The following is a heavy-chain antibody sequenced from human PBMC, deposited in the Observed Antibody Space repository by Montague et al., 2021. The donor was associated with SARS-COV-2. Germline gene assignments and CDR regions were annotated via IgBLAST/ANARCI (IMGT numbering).Heavy chain of an antibody. CDR1: AGSLSSRSND. Sequence: SETLSLTCTVSAGSLSSRSNDWGWIRQPPGMGLQWIGSVDSAGXTXYXXXXKSRVTISLDTSKNQFSLKLRSVTAADTAAYYCARDEYNRYWYKYWGQGALVTVSS. J-gene: IGHJ4*02. D-gene: IGHD2-8*02. CDR2: VDSAGXT. V-gene: IGHV4-39*07. CDR3: ARDEYNRYWYKY.